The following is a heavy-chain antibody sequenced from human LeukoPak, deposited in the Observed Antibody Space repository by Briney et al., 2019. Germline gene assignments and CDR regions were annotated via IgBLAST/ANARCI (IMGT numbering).Heavy chain of an antibody. CDR2: ILSTGTT. CDR3: ATVKYDYADPVGWFDP. J-gene: IGHJ5*02. CDR1: GFPFSASA. V-gene: IGHV3-23*01. D-gene: IGHD4-17*01. Sequence: GGSLRLSCAASGFPFSASAMTWVRQAPGKGLEWVSHILSTGTTYYADSVRGRFTISRDNSKNTLYLLITSLRADDTAVYYCATVKYDYADPVGWFDPWGQGTLVTVSS.